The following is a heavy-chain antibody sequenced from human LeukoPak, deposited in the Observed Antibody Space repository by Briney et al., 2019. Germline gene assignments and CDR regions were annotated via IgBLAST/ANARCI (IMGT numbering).Heavy chain of an antibody. D-gene: IGHD5-12*01. Sequence: SVKVSCKASGGTFSSYAIGGVRQAPGQGLEWMGRIIPILGIANYAQKFQGRVTITADKSTSTAYMELSSLRSEDTAVYYCARANSGYDYFDYWGQGTLVTVSS. J-gene: IGHJ4*02. CDR3: ARANSGYDYFDY. V-gene: IGHV1-69*04. CDR2: IIPILGIA. CDR1: GGTFSSYA.